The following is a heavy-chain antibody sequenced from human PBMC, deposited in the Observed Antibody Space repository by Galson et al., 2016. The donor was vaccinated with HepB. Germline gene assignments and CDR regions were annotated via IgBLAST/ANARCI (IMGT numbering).Heavy chain of an antibody. CDR1: GYTFTSYA. J-gene: IGHJ6*02. CDR2: INTNTGNP. Sequence: SVKVSCKASGYTFTSYAMHWVRQAPGQGLEWMGWINTNTGNPTYARGFTGRFVFSLDTSVTTTYLQISSLKADDTAVYYCAKDWSTTTCIQGCLDVWGQGTTVTVSS. D-gene: IGHD3/OR15-3a*01. CDR3: AKDWSTTTCIQGCLDV. V-gene: IGHV7-4-1*02.